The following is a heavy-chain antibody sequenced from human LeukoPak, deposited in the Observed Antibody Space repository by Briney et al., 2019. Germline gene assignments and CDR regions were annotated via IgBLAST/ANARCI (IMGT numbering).Heavy chain of an antibody. CDR2: ISYDGSNK. CDR1: GFTFSSYG. J-gene: IGHJ4*02. D-gene: IGHD2-15*01. CDR3: AKAAGDIVAPFDY. V-gene: IGHV3-30*18. Sequence: GGSLRLSCAASGFTFSSYGMHWVRQAPGKGLEWVAVISYDGSNKYYADSVKGRFTISRDNSKNTLYLQMNSLRAEDTAVYYCAKAAGDIVAPFDYWGQGTLVTVSS.